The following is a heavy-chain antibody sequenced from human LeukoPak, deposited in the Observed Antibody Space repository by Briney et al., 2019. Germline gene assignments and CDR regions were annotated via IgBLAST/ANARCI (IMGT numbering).Heavy chain of an antibody. V-gene: IGHV3-23*01. CDR1: GFTFSTYA. Sequence: GGSLRLSCAASGFTFSTYAMTWVRQAPGKGLEWVSAINDNRYSTYYADPVKGRFTISRDDSRNTLFLQMSSLSAGDTALSYCAKLFSYCPGGTCYSFPDFWGLGTLVSVSS. D-gene: IGHD2-15*01. CDR3: AKLFSYCPGGTCYSFPDF. J-gene: IGHJ4*02. CDR2: INDNRYST.